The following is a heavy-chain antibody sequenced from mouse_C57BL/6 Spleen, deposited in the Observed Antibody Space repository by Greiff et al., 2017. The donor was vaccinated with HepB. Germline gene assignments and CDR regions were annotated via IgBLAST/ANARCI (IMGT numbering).Heavy chain of an antibody. CDR2: IDPETGGT. Sequence: QVHVKQSGAELVRPGASVTLSCKASGYTFTDYEMHWVKQTPVHGLEWIGAIDPETGGTAYNQKFKGKAILTADKSSSTAYMELRSLTSEDSAVYYCTRYCFAYWGQGTLVTVSA. CDR1: GYTFTDYE. CDR3: TRYCFAY. V-gene: IGHV1-15*01. J-gene: IGHJ3*01.